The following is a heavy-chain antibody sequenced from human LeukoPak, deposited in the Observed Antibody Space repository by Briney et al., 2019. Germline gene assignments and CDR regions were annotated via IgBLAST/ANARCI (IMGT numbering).Heavy chain of an antibody. CDR3: ARAYHSSWYLNWFDP. J-gene: IGHJ5*02. V-gene: IGHV4-39*07. CDR1: GGSISSSRYF. CDR2: IYYSGST. D-gene: IGHD6-13*01. Sequence: SETLSLTCTVSGGSISSSRYFWGWIRQPPGKGLEWIGSIYYSGSTYYNPSLKSRVTISVDTSKNEFSLKLSSVTAADTAVYYCARAYHSSWYLNWFDPWGQGTLVTVSS.